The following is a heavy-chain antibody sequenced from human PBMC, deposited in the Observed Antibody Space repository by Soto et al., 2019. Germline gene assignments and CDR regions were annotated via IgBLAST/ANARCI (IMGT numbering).Heavy chain of an antibody. CDR1: GYTFTSYA. V-gene: IGHV1-3*01. J-gene: IGHJ5*02. D-gene: IGHD3-22*01. CDR2: INAGNGNT. CDR3: ARAESYYYDSSGYYPPDP. Sequence: ASVKVSCKASGYTFTSYAMHWVRQAPGQRLEWMGWINAGNGNTKYSQKFQGRVTITRDTSASTAYMELSSLRSEDTAVYYCARAESYYYDSSGYYPPDPWGQGTLVTVSS.